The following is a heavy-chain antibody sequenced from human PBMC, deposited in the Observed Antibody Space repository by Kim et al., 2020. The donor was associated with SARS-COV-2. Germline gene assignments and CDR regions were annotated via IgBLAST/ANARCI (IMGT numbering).Heavy chain of an antibody. D-gene: IGHD2-2*01. CDR1: GFTFSTYA. CDR3: AKPRDWYSTTCLHYDMDV. J-gene: IGHJ6*01. V-gene: IGHV3-23*01. CDR2: VSGSGGGT. Sequence: GGSLRLSCAASGFTFSTYAMNWVRQAPGKGLEWVSAVSGSGGGTYYADSVKGRFTISRDNSKNTLSLQMNSLRAEDTAVYYCAKPRDWYSTTCLHYDMDV.